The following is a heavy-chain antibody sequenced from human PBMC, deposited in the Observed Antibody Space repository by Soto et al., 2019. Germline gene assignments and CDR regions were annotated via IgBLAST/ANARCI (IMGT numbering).Heavy chain of an antibody. J-gene: IGHJ4*02. CDR1: GFTFSSYA. CDR3: AKSHAMTTVTTLNY. CDR2: ISGSGGST. V-gene: IGHV3-23*01. D-gene: IGHD4-17*01. Sequence: GGSLRLSCAASGFTFSSYAMSWVRQAPGKGLEWVSAISGSGGSTYYADSVKGRFTISRDNSKNTLYLQMNSLRAEDTAVYYCAKSHAMTTVTTLNYWGQGTLVTVSS.